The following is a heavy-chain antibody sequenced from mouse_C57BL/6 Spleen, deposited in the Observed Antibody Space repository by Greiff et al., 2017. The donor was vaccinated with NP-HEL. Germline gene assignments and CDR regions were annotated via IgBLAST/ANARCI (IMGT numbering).Heavy chain of an antibody. J-gene: IGHJ3*01. CDR2: ILPGSGST. Sequence: QVQLQQSGAELMKPGASVKLSCKATGYTFTGYWIEWVKQRPGHGLEWIGEILPGSGSTNYNEKFKGKATFTADTSSNTAYMQLSSLTTEDSAIYYCARWYYGSSYPFAYWGQGTLVTVSA. D-gene: IGHD1-1*01. CDR1: GYTFTGYW. CDR3: ARWYYGSSYPFAY. V-gene: IGHV1-9*01.